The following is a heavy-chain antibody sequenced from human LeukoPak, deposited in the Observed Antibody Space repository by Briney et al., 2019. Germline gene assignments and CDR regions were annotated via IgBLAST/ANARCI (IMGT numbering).Heavy chain of an antibody. V-gene: IGHV4-39*07. CDR2: IYHSGTT. D-gene: IGHD2-15*01. CDR3: ARDRGVAYCSGINCLTPPYDY. Sequence: SETLSLTCTVSGGSISSSSYYWGWIRQPPGKGLEWIGSIYHSGTTFYNPSLNSRVTISVDTSKNQFSLKLSSVTAADTGVYHCARDRGVAYCSGINCLTPPYDYWGQGTLVTVSS. J-gene: IGHJ4*02. CDR1: GGSISSSSYY.